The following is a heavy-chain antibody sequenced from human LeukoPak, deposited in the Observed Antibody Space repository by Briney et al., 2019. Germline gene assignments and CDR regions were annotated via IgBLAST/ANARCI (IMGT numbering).Heavy chain of an antibody. CDR3: ARGREVDWFDP. Sequence: PGGSLRLSCAASGFTFSSYWMHWVRQAPGKGLVWVSRINSDGSSTSYADSVKGRSTISRDNAKNTLYLQMNSLRAEDTAVYYCARGREVDWFDPWGQGTLVTVSS. V-gene: IGHV3-74*01. CDR2: INSDGSST. CDR1: GFTFSSYW. D-gene: IGHD1-26*01. J-gene: IGHJ5*02.